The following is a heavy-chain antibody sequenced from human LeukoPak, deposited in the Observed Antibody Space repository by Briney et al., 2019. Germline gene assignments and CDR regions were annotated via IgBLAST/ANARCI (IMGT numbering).Heavy chain of an antibody. V-gene: IGHV3-20*04. Sequence: PGGSLRLSCAASGFTFDDYAMSWVRQAPGKGLEWVSGINWNGGSTGYADSVKGRFTISRDNAKNSLYLQMNSLRAEDTALYYCARDNYSRSSAYFQHWGQGTLVTVSS. D-gene: IGHD6-6*01. J-gene: IGHJ1*01. CDR1: GFTFDDYA. CDR2: INWNGGST. CDR3: ARDNYSRSSAYFQH.